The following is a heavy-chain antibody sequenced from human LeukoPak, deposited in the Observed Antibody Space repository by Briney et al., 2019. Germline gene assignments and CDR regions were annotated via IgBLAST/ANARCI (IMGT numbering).Heavy chain of an antibody. CDR1: GYTFTGYF. CDR2: INPNSGGT. J-gene: IGHJ6*03. Sequence: GASVKVSCKTSGYTFTGYFMHWVRQAPGQGLEWMGWINPNSGGTNYAQKFQGRVTMTRDTSISTAYMDLSRLRSDDTAVYYCARGSSSWSYYYYYYMDVWGKGTTVTISS. D-gene: IGHD6-13*01. V-gene: IGHV1-2*02. CDR3: ARGSSSWSYYYYYYMDV.